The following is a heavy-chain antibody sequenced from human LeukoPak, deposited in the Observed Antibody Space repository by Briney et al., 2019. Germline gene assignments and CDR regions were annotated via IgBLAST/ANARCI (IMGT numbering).Heavy chain of an antibody. CDR1: GFTFSSYA. Sequence: GGSLRLSCAASGFTFSSYAMTWVRQAPGKGLEWVSAITGSGGSTYYADSVKGRFTISRDNSKNTLYLQMNSLRAEDTAVYYCAKDYAVGSIDYWGQGTLVTVSS. CDR3: AKDYAVGSIDY. V-gene: IGHV3-23*01. D-gene: IGHD3-16*01. CDR2: ITGSGGST. J-gene: IGHJ4*02.